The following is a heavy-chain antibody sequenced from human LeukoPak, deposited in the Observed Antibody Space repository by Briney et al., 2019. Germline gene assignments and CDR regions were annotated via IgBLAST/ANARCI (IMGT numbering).Heavy chain of an antibody. CDR1: GVSLSPYS. Sequence: SETLSLTCAVYGVSLSPYSWTWIRQPPGKGLEWIGEINHSGNPDYSPSLKSRVAISVDTSKNQFSLRLNSVTAADTAVYYCARDLPYSSGWQFDYWGQGTLVTVSS. J-gene: IGHJ4*02. V-gene: IGHV4-34*01. D-gene: IGHD6-19*01. CDR3: ARDLPYSSGWQFDY. CDR2: INHSGNP.